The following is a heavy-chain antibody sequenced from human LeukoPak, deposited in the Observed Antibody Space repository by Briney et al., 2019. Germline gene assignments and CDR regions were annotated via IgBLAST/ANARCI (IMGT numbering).Heavy chain of an antibody. D-gene: IGHD3-22*01. V-gene: IGHV1-2*06. CDR2: INANSGVT. CDR3: ARSGFITMSALDAFDI. Sequence: ASVKVSCTASGYTFTDYYMHWVRQAPGHGLEWMGRINANSGVTDYAQKFQGRVTMTRDASISTAYMELRSLTSDDTAVYYCARSGFITMSALDAFDIWGQGTMVTVFS. CDR1: GYTFTDYY. J-gene: IGHJ3*02.